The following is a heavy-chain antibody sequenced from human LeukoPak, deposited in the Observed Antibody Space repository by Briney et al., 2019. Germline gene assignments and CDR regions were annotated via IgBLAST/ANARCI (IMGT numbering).Heavy chain of an antibody. V-gene: IGHV3-7*01. Sequence: GGSLRLSCAAPGFTFSDDWMSWVRQAPGKGLEWVANIKQDGSEGFYVDSAKGRFTISRDNDKNSLYLQMNSLRVEDTAVYYCAKDRLPSQYTGYISWGQGTLVTVSS. J-gene: IGHJ4*02. CDR1: GFTFSDDW. CDR3: AKDRLPSQYTGYIS. D-gene: IGHD5-24*01. CDR2: IKQDGSEG.